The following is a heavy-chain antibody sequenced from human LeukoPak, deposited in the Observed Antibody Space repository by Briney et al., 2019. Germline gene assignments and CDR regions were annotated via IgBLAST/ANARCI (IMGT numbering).Heavy chain of an antibody. Sequence: GASVKVSCKASGYTFTSYVMHWVRQAPGQRLEWMGWISAYNGNTNYAQKLQGRVTMTTDTSTSTAYMELRSLRSDDTAVYYCARDRPANWRRHDAFDIWGQGTMVTVSS. CDR3: ARDRPANWRRHDAFDI. J-gene: IGHJ3*02. CDR1: GYTFTSYV. D-gene: IGHD4/OR15-4a*01. V-gene: IGHV1-18*01. CDR2: ISAYNGNT.